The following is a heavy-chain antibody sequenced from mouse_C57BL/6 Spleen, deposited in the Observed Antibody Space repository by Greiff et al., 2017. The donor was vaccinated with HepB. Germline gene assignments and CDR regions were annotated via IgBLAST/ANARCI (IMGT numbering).Heavy chain of an antibody. CDR1: GFTFSSYT. D-gene: IGHD2-1*01. CDR3: ARDYYGAY. J-gene: IGHJ3*01. CDR2: ISGGGGNT. V-gene: IGHV5-9*01. Sequence: EVQGVESGGGLVKPGGSLKLSCAASGFTFSSYTMSWVRQTPEKRLEWVATISGGGGNTYYPDSVKGRFTISRDNAKNTLYLQMSSLRSEDTALYYCARDYYGAYWGQGTLVTVSA.